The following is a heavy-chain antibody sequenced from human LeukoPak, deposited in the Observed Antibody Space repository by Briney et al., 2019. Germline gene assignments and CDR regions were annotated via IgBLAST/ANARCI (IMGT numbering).Heavy chain of an antibody. CDR2: ITGSGGDT. Sequence: PGGSLRLSCAASEFTFNNYAMSWIRQAQGKGLEWVSAITGSGGDTYHADSVKGRFTISRDNSKNTLYLQMNSLRAEDMAVYYCAKGSRDSRPYYFDFWGQGTLVTVPS. V-gene: IGHV3-23*01. D-gene: IGHD3-10*01. J-gene: IGHJ4*02. CDR1: EFTFNNYA. CDR3: AKGSRDSRPYYFDF.